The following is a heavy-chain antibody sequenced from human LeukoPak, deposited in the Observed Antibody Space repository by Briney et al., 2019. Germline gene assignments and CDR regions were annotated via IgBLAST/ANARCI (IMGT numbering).Heavy chain of an antibody. CDR3: ARGGSNRNSFDP. V-gene: IGHV3-53*01. J-gene: IGHJ5*02. D-gene: IGHD1-1*01. Sequence: QTGGSLRLSCVASGFTLSSTYMSWVRQAPGKGLEWVSVIYSGGSTYYADSVKGRFSISRDNATNSLYLQMNSLRAEDTAVYYCARGGSNRNSFDPWGQGTLVIVPS. CDR2: IYSGGST. CDR1: GFTLSSTY.